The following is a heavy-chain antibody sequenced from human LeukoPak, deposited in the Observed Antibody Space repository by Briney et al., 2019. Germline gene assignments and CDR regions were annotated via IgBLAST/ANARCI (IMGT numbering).Heavy chain of an antibody. CDR2: IDPSESYT. CDR1: GYSFTSYW. Sequence: GESLQISCKGSGYSFTSYWISWVRQLPGKGLEWMGRIDPSESYTNYSPSFQGHVTISADKSISTAYLQWSSLKASDTAMYYCARHSQDIVAAGVRYSWFDPWGQGTLVTVSS. D-gene: IGHD5-12*01. J-gene: IGHJ5*02. CDR3: ARHSQDIVAAGVRYSWFDP. V-gene: IGHV5-10-1*01.